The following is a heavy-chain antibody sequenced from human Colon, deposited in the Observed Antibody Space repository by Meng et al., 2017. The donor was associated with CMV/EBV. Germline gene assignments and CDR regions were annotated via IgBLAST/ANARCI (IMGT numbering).Heavy chain of an antibody. CDR1: GFTFDDYS. CDR2: ISKGGDRT. D-gene: IGHD3-22*01. J-gene: IGHJ5*02. V-gene: IGHV3-43*01. CDR3: ARGSGYGANWFDP. Sequence: AASGFTFDDYSMHWVRQAPGKGLEWVSLISKGGDRTFYADSVKGRFTIFRDNAKNTLYLQMNSLRGEDTAVYYCARGSGYGANWFDPWGQGTLVTVSS.